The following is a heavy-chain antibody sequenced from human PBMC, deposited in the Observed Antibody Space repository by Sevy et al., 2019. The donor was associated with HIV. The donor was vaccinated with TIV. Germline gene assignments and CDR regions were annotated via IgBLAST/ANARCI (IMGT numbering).Heavy chain of an antibody. D-gene: IGHD3-3*01. CDR3: ARDGVDFWGGPVDYYYGMDV. J-gene: IGHJ6*02. Sequence: QLGGSLRLSCEVSGFTFSKYWMHWVRQAPGKGLVWVSRINGDGNSPIYADSVQGRFTISRDNAKNTLFLQMNSLRAEDTGISYCARDGVDFWGGPVDYYYGMDVWGQGPTVTVSS. CDR1: GFTFSKYW. V-gene: IGHV3-74*01. CDR2: INGDGNSP.